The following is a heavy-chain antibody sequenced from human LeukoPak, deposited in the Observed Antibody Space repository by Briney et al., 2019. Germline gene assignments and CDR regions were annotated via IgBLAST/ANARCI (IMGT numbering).Heavy chain of an antibody. CDR1: GYTFTTYT. J-gene: IGHJ3*01. CDR2: INADNGNT. D-gene: IGHD2-8*02. Sequence: GASVKVSCKAYGYTFTTYTMHWVRQAPGQRLEWMGWINADNGNTTYSQKFQGRVTFTRDRSASTAYMELSSLRSEDTAVYYCARSGGSLFAYDFWGQGTKVTVSS. CDR3: ARSGGSLFAYDF. V-gene: IGHV1-3*01.